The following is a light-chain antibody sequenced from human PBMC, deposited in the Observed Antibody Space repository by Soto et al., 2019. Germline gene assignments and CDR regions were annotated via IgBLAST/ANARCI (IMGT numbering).Light chain of an antibody. CDR1: QSISRY. CDR3: QQTYNTPLT. V-gene: IGKV1-39*01. J-gene: IGKJ4*01. Sequence: DIQMTQSPSSLSASVGDRVTIPCRASQSISRYLNWYQQKPGKAPNLLIYGTSNLQSGVPSRFSGSGSGTDFTLTISSLQPEDFATYYCQQTYNTPLTFGAGTKVEIK. CDR2: GTS.